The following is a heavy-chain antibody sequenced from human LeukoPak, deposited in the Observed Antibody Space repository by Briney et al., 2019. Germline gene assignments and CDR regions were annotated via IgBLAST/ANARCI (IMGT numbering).Heavy chain of an antibody. D-gene: IGHD3-22*01. V-gene: IGHV4-61*02. Sequence: SETLSLTCTVSGGSISSGSYYWSWIRQPAGKGLEWIGRIYTSGSTNYNPSLKSRVTRSVDTSKNQFSLKLSSVTAADTAVYYCASSSDPGGAFDIWGQGTMVTVSS. CDR2: IYTSGST. CDR3: ASSSDPGGAFDI. J-gene: IGHJ3*02. CDR1: GGSISSGSYY.